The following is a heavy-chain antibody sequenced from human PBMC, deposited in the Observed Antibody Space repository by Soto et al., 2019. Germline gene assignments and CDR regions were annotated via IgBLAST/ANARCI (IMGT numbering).Heavy chain of an antibody. D-gene: IGHD6-13*01. CDR3: ARVGPYSNRRSQYFYFGMDV. CDR2: FNPNTDGT. Sequence: ASVKVSCKASGYTFTDYFMHWVRQAPGQGLEWMGWFNPNTDGTNSAQRFQGRVSVTWDTSLSTAYMELKMLTSDDTAVYYCARVGPYSNRRSQYFYFGMDVWGQGTTVTVSS. J-gene: IGHJ6*02. V-gene: IGHV1-2*02. CDR1: GYTFTDYF.